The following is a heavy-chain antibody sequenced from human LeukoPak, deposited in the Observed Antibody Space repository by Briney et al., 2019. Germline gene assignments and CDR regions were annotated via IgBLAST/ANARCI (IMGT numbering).Heavy chain of an antibody. J-gene: IGHJ4*02. CDR2: INPNNGGT. CDR1: GYTLTGYY. CDR3: ARYTNSGGDY. Sequence: ASVKVSCKTSGYTLTGYYIHWVRQAPGQGLEWMGWINPNNGGTNYAQHFQGRVTLTRDTSISTAYMELSSLRSDDTAVYYCARYTNSGGDYWGQGTLVTASS. D-gene: IGHD2-2*02. V-gene: IGHV1-2*02.